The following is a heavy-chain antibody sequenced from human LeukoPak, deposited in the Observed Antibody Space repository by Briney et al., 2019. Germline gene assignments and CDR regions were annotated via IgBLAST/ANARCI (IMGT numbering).Heavy chain of an antibody. V-gene: IGHV3-23*01. CDR3: ARDRSGYCSGGSCYSLGY. J-gene: IGHJ4*02. CDR1: GFTFSTYS. CDR2: ISGSGGST. Sequence: GGSLRLSCAASGFTFSTYSMNWVRQAPGKGLEWVSAISGSGGSTYYADSVKGRFTISRDNSKNTLYLQMNSLRAEDTAVYYCARDRSGYCSGGSCYSLGYWGQGTLVTVSS. D-gene: IGHD2-15*01.